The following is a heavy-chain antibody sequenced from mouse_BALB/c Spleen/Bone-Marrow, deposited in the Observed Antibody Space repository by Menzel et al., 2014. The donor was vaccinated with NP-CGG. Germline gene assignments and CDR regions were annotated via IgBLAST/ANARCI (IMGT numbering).Heavy chain of an antibody. CDR3: ARDGVYGSHYYAMDY. V-gene: IGHV2-9*02. CDR1: GFSLXSYG. CDR2: IWAGGST. J-gene: IGHJ4*01. D-gene: IGHD1-1*02. Sequence: ESGPGLVAPSQSLSITCTVSGFSLXSYGVHWVRQPPGKGLEWLGVIWAGGSTNYNSALMSRLSISKDNSKSQVFLKMNSLQTDDTAMYYCARDGVYGSHYYAMDYWGQGTSVTVSS.